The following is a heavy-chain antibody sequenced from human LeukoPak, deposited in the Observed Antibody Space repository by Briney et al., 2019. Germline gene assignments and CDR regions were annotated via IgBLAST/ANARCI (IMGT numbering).Heavy chain of an antibody. CDR1: GYTFTSYG. Sequence: GASVKVSCKASGYTFTSYGISWVRQAPGQGLEWMGWIITYNGNTNYAQKLQGRVTMTTDTSTSTAYMELRSLRSDDTAVLYCARGTYGDHLFDYWGQGTLVTVSS. V-gene: IGHV1-18*01. D-gene: IGHD4-17*01. CDR3: ARGTYGDHLFDY. J-gene: IGHJ4*02. CDR2: IITYNGNT.